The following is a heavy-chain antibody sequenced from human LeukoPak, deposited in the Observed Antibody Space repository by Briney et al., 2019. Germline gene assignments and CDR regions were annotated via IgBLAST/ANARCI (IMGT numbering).Heavy chain of an antibody. J-gene: IGHJ4*02. CDR3: ARLTAMVKLALDY. V-gene: IGHV3-30*03. Sequence: GGSLRLSCAASGFTFSSYGMHWVRQAPGKGLEWVAAISYDGSNKYYADSVKGRFTISRDNSKNTLYLQMNSLRAEDTAVYYCARLTAMVKLALDYWGQGTLVTVSS. CDR2: ISYDGSNK. D-gene: IGHD5-18*01. CDR1: GFTFSSYG.